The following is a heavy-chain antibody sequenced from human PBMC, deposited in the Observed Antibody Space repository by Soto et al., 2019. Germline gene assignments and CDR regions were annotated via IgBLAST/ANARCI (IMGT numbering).Heavy chain of an antibody. D-gene: IGHD1-1*01. V-gene: IGHV1-69*02. CDR3: ARHYSHTATTGTFNS. J-gene: IGHJ4*02. Sequence: QVQLVQSGAEVKKPGSSVIVSCKASGGSFNSHSINWVRQAPGQGLQWVGRFIPILGLANYAQSFQGRVTITTDKSTRTAYMELSSLGSDDTDVYYCARHYSHTATTGTFNSWGQGTPVTVSS. CDR2: FIPILGLA. CDR1: GGSFNSHS.